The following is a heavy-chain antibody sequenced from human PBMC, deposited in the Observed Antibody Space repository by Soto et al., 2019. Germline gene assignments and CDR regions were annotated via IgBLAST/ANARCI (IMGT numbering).Heavy chain of an antibody. CDR2: INPSGGST. CDR3: AGFRGTWIQKPDYYYYGIDV. CDR1: GYTFTSYY. D-gene: IGHD3-16*01. Sequence: QVQLVQSGAEVKKPGASVKGSCKASGYTFTSYYMHWVRQAPGQCLEWMGIINPSGGSTSYAQKFQGRVTMTRDTSTSTVYVELSSLRSEDTAVYYCAGFRGTWIQKPDYYYYGIDVWGQETTVTVSS. J-gene: IGHJ6*02. V-gene: IGHV1-46*01.